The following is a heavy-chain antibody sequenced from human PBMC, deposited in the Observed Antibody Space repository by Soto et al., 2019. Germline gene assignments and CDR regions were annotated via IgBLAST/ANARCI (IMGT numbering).Heavy chain of an antibody. Sequence: TSETLSLTCTVSGGSISSGGYYWSWIRQHPGKGLEWIGYIYYSGSTYYNPSLKSRVTISVDTSKSQFSLKLSSVTAADTAVYYCARAGYCSGGSCYRRNWFDPWGQGTPVTVSS. V-gene: IGHV4-31*03. CDR3: ARAGYCSGGSCYRRNWFDP. CDR1: GGSISSGGYY. D-gene: IGHD2-15*01. J-gene: IGHJ5*02. CDR2: IYYSGST.